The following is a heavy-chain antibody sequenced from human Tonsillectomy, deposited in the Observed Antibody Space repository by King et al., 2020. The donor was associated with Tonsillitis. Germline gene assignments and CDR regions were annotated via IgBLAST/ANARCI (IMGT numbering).Heavy chain of an antibody. J-gene: IGHJ4*02. Sequence: QLVQSGAEVKKPGASVKVSCKASGYTFTSYFISWVRQAPGQGLEWMGWISVYNGNSNYAQNFQGRVSMTTDTSTSTPYMEMRSLRSDDTAVYYCARERGMVITGIFFDYWGQGALVAVSS. CDR3: ARERGMVITGIFFDY. D-gene: IGHD1-20*01. V-gene: IGHV1-18*04. CDR2: ISVYNGNS. CDR1: GYTFTSYF.